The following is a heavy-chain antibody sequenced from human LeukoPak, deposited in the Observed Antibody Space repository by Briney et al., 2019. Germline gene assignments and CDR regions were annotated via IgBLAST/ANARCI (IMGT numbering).Heavy chain of an antibody. CDR3: ARQIHRSKEADY. J-gene: IGHJ4*02. CDR2: IYPGDSDT. V-gene: IGHV5-51*01. CDR1: GYTFSSYW. D-gene: IGHD2-2*01. Sequence: GESLKISCKGSGYTFSSYWIGWVRQRPGKGLEWMGIIYPGDSDTIYSPSFQGQVTISADKSPNTAYLQWSSLKASDSAMYYCARQIHRSKEADYWGQGTLVTVSS.